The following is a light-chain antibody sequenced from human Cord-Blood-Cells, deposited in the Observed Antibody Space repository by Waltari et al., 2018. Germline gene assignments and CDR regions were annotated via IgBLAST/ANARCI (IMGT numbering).Light chain of an antibody. Sequence: SSELTQDPAVSVALGQTVRITCQVDSTRSYYASWYQQKPGQAPVLVIYGKNNRPSGIPDRFSGSNSGNTASLTITGAQAEDEADYYCNSRDSSGNHVVFGGGTKLTVL. CDR1: STRSYY. J-gene: IGLJ2*01. V-gene: IGLV3-19*01. CDR3: NSRDSSGNHVV. CDR2: GKN.